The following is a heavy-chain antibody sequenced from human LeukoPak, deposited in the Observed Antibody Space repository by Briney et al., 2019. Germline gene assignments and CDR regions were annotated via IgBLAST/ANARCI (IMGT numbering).Heavy chain of an antibody. J-gene: IGHJ6*04. V-gene: IGHV1-46*04. CDR1: AYTFTSYY. Sequence: GASVKVSCKASAYTFTSYYIHWVRQAPGQGLEWMGVINPSGDSTSYAQKLQGRVTMTRDMSTSTVYMELSSLRSEDTAVYYCARGGDSGSSDRPVYYYSMDVWGTGTTVTVSS. D-gene: IGHD1-26*01. CDR3: ARGGDSGSSDRPVYYYSMDV. CDR2: INPSGDST.